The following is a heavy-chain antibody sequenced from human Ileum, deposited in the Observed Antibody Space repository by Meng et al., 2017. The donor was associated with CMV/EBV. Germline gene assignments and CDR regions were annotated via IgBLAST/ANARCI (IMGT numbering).Heavy chain of an antibody. J-gene: IGHJ6*02. Sequence: GESLKISCAASGFTFSSYWMHWVRQVPGKGLVWVSSIKNDGTFTACADSVKGRFTVSRDNAKSTVYLQMNSLTVEDAAVYYCARAGRMDVWGQGTLVTVSS. V-gene: IGHV3-74*01. CDR2: IKNDGTFT. CDR3: ARAGRMDV. CDR1: GFTFSSYW.